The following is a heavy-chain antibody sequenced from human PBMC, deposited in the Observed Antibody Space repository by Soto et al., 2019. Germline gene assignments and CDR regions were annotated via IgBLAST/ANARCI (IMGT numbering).Heavy chain of an antibody. CDR2: INNSGGYI. D-gene: IGHD6-13*01. V-gene: IGHV3-21*01. J-gene: IGHJ4*02. CDR1: GFTFSNYA. Sequence: GGSLRLSCAASGFTFSNYAMHWVRQAPGKGLEWVSTINNSGGYIYYVDSVRGRFTISRDNAKNTLYLQMNSLRAEDTAVYYCARDPPQLASYFDYWGQGTLVTVSS. CDR3: ARDPPQLASYFDY.